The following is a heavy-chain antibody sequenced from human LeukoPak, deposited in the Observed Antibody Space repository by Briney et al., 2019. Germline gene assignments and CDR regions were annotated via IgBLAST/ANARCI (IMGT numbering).Heavy chain of an antibody. V-gene: IGHV1-18*01. Sequence: ASVKVSCKASGYTFTSYGISWVRQAPGQGLEWMGWISAYNGNTNYAQKFQGRVTMTTDTSTSTAYMELRSLRSDDTAVYYCARQYCGGDCYPDDYWGQGTLVTVSS. CDR2: ISAYNGNT. D-gene: IGHD2-21*02. CDR1: GYTFTSYG. J-gene: IGHJ4*02. CDR3: ARQYCGGDCYPDDY.